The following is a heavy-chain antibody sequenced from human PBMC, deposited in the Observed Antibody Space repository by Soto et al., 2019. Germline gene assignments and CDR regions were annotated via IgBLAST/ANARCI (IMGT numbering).Heavy chain of an antibody. V-gene: IGHV1-18*01. J-gene: IGHJ6*02. CDR1: GYTFTSYD. CDR3: ARDRETVGVIRYYYGMDV. CDR2: ISAYNGNT. Sequence: GASVKVSCKDSGYTFTSYDISWVRQATGQGLEWMGWISAYNGNTTYAQKLQGRVTMTTDTSTSTAYMELRSLRSDDTAVYYCARDRETVGVIRYYYGMDVWGQGTTVTVSS. D-gene: IGHD3-16*02.